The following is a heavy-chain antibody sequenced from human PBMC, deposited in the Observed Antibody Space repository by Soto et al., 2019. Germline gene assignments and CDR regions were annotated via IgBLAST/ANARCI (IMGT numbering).Heavy chain of an antibody. CDR1: GYTFTSYG. CDR2: ISAYNGNT. V-gene: IGHV1-18*01. Sequence: ASVKVSCKASGYTFTSYGISWVRQAPGQGLEWIGWISAYNGNTNYAQKLQGRVTTTRNTSTSTAYMELSSLRFEDTAVYYCAADRTYCGGDCYVDWGQGTLVTVSS. D-gene: IGHD2-21*02. J-gene: IGHJ4*02. CDR3: AADRTYCGGDCYVD.